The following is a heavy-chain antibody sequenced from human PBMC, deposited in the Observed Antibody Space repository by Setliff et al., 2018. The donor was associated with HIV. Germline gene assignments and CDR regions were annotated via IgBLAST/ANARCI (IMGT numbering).Heavy chain of an antibody. CDR3: VRGDYRIIAAAGSGWFDP. CDR2: MYHSGTA. D-gene: IGHD6-13*01. Sequence: PSETLSLTCTVSGYSISSGYYWGWVRQPPGKGLEWIGSMYHSGTAFHNPSPKSRVTISVDTANNQFSLKLRFVTAADTAVYYCVRGDYRIIAAAGSGWFDPWGQGTLVTVSS. J-gene: IGHJ5*02. V-gene: IGHV4-38-2*02. CDR1: GYSISSGYY.